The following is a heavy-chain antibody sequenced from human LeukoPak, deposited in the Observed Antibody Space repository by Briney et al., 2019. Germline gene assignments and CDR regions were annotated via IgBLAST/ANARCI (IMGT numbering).Heavy chain of an antibody. CDR1: GFTFSSYG. D-gene: IGHD2-15*01. CDR3: AKNQNLPSSRYCSGGSCYSLGYFDY. J-gene: IGHJ4*02. V-gene: IGHV3-30*18. Sequence: GEPLRLSCAASGFTFSSYGMHWVRQAPGKGLEWVAVISYDGSNKYYADSVKGRFTISRDNSKNTLYLQMNSLRAEDTAVYYCAKNQNLPSSRYCSGGSCYSLGYFDYWGQGTLVTVSS. CDR2: ISYDGSNK.